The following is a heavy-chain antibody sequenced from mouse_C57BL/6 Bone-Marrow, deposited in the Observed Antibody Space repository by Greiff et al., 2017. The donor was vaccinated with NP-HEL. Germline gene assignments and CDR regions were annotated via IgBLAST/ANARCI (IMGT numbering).Heavy chain of an antibody. CDR3: ARTYSNYGGYAMGY. J-gene: IGHJ4*01. CDR2: IDPSDSYT. CDR1: GYTFTSYW. V-gene: IGHV1-69*01. Sequence: QVQLQPPGAALVLPGASVTLSCQASGYTFTSYWMHWVKQRPGQGLEWIGEIDPSDSYTNYNQKFKGKSTLTVDKSSSTAYMQLSSLAAEVSAVYYYARTYSNYGGYAMGYWGQGTSVTVSS. D-gene: IGHD2-5*01.